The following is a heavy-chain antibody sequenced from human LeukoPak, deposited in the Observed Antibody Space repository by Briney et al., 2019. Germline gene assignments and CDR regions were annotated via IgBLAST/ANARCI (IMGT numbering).Heavy chain of an antibody. CDR3: ARGDTVAARPGRFDY. CDR2: INHSGST. V-gene: IGHV4-34*01. D-gene: IGHD6-6*01. Sequence: SETLSLTCAVYGGSFSGYYWSWIRQPPGKWLEWIGEINHSGSTNYNPSLKSRVTISVDTSKNQFSLKLSSVTAADTAVYYCARGDTVAARPGRFDYWGQGTLVTVSS. J-gene: IGHJ4*02. CDR1: GGSFSGYY.